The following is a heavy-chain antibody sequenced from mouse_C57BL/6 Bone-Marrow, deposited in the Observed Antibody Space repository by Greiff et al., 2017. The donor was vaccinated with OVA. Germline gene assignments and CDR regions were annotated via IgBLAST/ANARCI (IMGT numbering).Heavy chain of an antibody. CDR3: ARDGLTT. J-gene: IGHJ3*02. Sequence: EVQGVESGGGLVQSGRSLRLSCATSGFTFSDFYMEWVRQAPGKGLEWIAASRNKANDYTTEYSASVKGRFIVSRDTSQSILYLQMNALRAEDTAIYYCARDGLTTWGQGTLVTVSA. CDR1: GFTFSDFY. CDR2: SRNKANDYTT. D-gene: IGHD1-1*01. V-gene: IGHV7-1*01.